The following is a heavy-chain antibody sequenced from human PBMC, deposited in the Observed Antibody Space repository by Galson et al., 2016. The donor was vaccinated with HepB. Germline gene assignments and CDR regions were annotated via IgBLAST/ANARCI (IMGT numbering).Heavy chain of an antibody. V-gene: IGHV1-46*01. CDR3: ARGLEYSYGFFDF. Sequence: SVKVSCKASGYTFTNYYMHWVRQAPGQGLEWMGIINPTDGSKNYAQNLQGRVTMTRDTSTSTVYMELSSLRSEDTAIYYCARGLEYSYGFFDFWGQGTLVTVSS. J-gene: IGHJ4*02. CDR2: INPTDGSK. CDR1: GYTFTNYY. D-gene: IGHD5-18*01.